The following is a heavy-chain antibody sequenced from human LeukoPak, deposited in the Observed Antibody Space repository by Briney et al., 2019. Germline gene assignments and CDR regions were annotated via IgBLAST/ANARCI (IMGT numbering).Heavy chain of an antibody. J-gene: IGHJ5*02. CDR1: GFPLEDYA. CDR3: VKDRRNPYRPEGPFDP. Sequence: PGVPLRLSCAASGFPLEDYAIHWVPQAPRKALEWVSCIKWNRCNIGYADSVKGRFTISRDNVMNSLYLQMNSLRPEDTALYYCVKDRRNPYRPEGPFDPWGQGTLVTVSS. D-gene: IGHD1-14*01. V-gene: IGHV3-9*01. CDR2: IKWNRCNI.